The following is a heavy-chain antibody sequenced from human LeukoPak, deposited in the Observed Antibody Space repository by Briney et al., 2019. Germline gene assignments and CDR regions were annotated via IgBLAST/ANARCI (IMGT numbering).Heavy chain of an antibody. J-gene: IGHJ4*02. CDR3: VTDHVTSSSCFPDY. Sequence: PASSLRLSCAASGFNFSTYCMHWVRQAPGNGLEWMAVISHDGINKYYADSVKGRFTISRDTSKNMLYLQMSSLRAEDTAVYYCVTDHVTSSSCFPDYWGEGTLVSVSS. D-gene: IGHD6-13*01. CDR2: ISHDGINK. CDR1: GFNFSTYC. V-gene: IGHV3-30*03.